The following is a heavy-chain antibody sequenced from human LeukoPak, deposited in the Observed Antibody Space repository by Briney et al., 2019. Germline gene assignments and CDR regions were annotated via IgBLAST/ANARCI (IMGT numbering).Heavy chain of an antibody. V-gene: IGHV4-34*01. CDR3: ARDHLGVSNWFDP. CDR2: INHSGST. J-gene: IGHJ5*02. CDR1: GGSMSSYY. Sequence: SETLSLTCTVSGGSMSSYYWSWIRQPPGKGLEWIGEINHSGSTNYNPSLKSRVTISVDTSKNQFSLKLSSVTAADTAVYYCARDHLGVSNWFDPWGQGTLVTVSS. D-gene: IGHD3-16*01.